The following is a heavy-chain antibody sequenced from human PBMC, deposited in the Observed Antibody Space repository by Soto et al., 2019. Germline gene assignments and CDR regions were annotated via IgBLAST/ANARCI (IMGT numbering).Heavy chain of an antibody. CDR2: ISYSTSYT. D-gene: IGHD1-26*01. Sequence: PGGSLRLSCAASGFTFTDYYMSWIRQAPGKGLEWVSYISYSTSYTNYADSVKGRFTISRDNAKNSLYLQMNSLRAEDTAVYYCAREGAGGSYYFDYWGQGTLVTVSS. CDR3: AREGAGGSYYFDY. CDR1: GFTFTDYY. V-gene: IGHV3-11*06. J-gene: IGHJ4*02.